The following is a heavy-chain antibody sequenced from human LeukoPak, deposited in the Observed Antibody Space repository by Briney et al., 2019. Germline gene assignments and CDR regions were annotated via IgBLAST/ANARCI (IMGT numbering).Heavy chain of an antibody. CDR1: GYTFTSYG. V-gene: IGHV1-18*01. J-gene: IGHJ4*02. Sequence: ASVKVSCKASGYTFTSYGISWVRQAPGQGLEWMGWISAYNGNTNYAQKLQGRVTMTTDTSTSTAYMELRSLRSDDTAVYYCARAWGESEWEPRPFDYWGQGTLVTVSS. CDR3: ARAWGESEWEPRPFDY. D-gene: IGHD1-26*01. CDR2: ISAYNGNT.